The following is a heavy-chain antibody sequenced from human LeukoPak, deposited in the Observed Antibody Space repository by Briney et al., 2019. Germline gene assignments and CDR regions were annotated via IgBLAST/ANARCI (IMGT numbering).Heavy chain of an antibody. Sequence: GASVKVSCKASGYSFTSYGISWVRQAPGQGLEWMGWISTYNDKSKYAQNLQGRVTMTTDTSSSTAYMELRSLRSDDTAVYYCARDGEDCTSCYYYWGQGTLVTVSS. CDR3: ARDGEDCTSCYYY. V-gene: IGHV1-18*01. D-gene: IGHD2-2*01. CDR2: ISTYNDKS. CDR1: GYSFTSYG. J-gene: IGHJ4*02.